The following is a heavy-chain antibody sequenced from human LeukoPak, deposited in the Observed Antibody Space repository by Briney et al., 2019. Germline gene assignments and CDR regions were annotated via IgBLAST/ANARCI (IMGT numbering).Heavy chain of an antibody. Sequence: GGSLRLSCAASGFTFSDYYMSWIRQAPGKGLEWVSYISSSGSTIYYADSVKGRFTISRDNAKNSLYLQMNSLRAEDTAVYYCARERVEDYYYDSSGYDYWGQGTLVTVSS. CDR2: ISSSGSTI. D-gene: IGHD3-22*01. CDR3: ARERVEDYYYDSSGYDY. CDR1: GFTFSDYY. V-gene: IGHV3-11*01. J-gene: IGHJ4*02.